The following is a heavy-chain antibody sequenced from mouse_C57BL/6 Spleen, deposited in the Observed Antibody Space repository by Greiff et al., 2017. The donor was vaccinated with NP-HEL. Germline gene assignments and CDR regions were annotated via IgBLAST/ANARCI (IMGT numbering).Heavy chain of an antibody. D-gene: IGHD2-1*01. CDR3: ARGGGKGYFDY. CDR2: IDPSDSYT. CDR1: GYTFTSYW. Sequence: QVQLQQSGAELVMPGASVKLSCKVSGYTFTSYWMHWVKQRPGQGLEWIGEIDPSDSYTNYNQKFKGKSTLTVDKSSSTAYMQLSSLTSEDSAVYYCARGGGKGYFDYWGQGTTLTVSS. J-gene: IGHJ2*01. V-gene: IGHV1-69*01.